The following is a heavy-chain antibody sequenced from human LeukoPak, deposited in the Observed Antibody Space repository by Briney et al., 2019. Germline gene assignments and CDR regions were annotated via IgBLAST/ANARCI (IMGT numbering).Heavy chain of an antibody. J-gene: IGHJ4*02. Sequence: SGTLSLTCAVSGGSISSSNWWSWVRQPPGKGLEWIGEIYHSGSTNYNPSLKSRVTISVDTSKNQFSLKLSSVTAADTAVYYCARDDYYDSSGFHWGQGTLVTVSS. CDR1: GGSISSSNW. D-gene: IGHD3-22*01. CDR2: IYHSGST. V-gene: IGHV4-4*02. CDR3: ARDDYYDSSGFH.